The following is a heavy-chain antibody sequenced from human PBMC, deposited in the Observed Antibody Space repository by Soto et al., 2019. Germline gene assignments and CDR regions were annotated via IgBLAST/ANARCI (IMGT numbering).Heavy chain of an antibody. J-gene: IGHJ6*02. V-gene: IGHV4-59*01. Sequence: SETLSLTCTVSGGSISSYYWSWIRQPPGKGLEWIGYIYYSGSTNYNPSLKSRVTISVDTSKNQFSLKLSSVTAADTAVYYCARAENDLLFTYYYGLDVWGQGTTVTVSS. CDR2: IYYSGST. CDR3: ARAENDLLFTYYYGLDV. CDR1: GGSISSYY.